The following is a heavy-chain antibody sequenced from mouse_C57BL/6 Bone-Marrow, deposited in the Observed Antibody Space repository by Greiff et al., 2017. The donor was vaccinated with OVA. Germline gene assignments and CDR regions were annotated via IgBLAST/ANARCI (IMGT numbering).Heavy chain of an antibody. CDR3: ARGSSYYWYFDV. Sequence: VQLKQSGGGLVQPGESLKLSCESNEYEFPSHDMSWVRKTPEKRLELVAAINSDGGSTYYPDTMESRFIISRDNTKKTLYLQMSSLRSEDTALYYGARGSSYYWYFDVWGTGTTVTVSS. CDR2: INSDGGST. J-gene: IGHJ1*03. D-gene: IGHD1-1*01. CDR1: EYEFPSHD. V-gene: IGHV5-2*01.